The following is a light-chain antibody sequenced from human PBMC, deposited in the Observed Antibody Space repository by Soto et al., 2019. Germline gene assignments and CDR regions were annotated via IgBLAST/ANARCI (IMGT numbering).Light chain of an antibody. J-gene: IGKJ1*01. CDR3: QQYGSSPRT. V-gene: IGKV3-20*01. CDR1: QSLSSNY. Sequence: EIVLTQSPGTLSLSPGERATLSCRASQSLSSNYLAWYQQKPGQAPRLLIYGASSSATGIPDRFSGSGSGTDFTLTISRLEPEDFAVYYCQQYGSSPRTFGQGTKVEIK. CDR2: GAS.